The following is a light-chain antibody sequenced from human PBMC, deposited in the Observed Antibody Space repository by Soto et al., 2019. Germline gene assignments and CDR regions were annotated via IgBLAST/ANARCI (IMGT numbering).Light chain of an antibody. CDR1: QTIHNF. CDR3: QESFSPLYT. Sequence: DIQLTQSPSSLSASVGDRVTITCRASQTIHNFLNWYQQTPGKAPKLLIYAASNLRGGVPPRFSGGGSGTDFSLTINSLQPEDFATYFCQESFSPLYTFGRGTKVDIK. V-gene: IGKV1-39*01. CDR2: AAS. J-gene: IGKJ2*01.